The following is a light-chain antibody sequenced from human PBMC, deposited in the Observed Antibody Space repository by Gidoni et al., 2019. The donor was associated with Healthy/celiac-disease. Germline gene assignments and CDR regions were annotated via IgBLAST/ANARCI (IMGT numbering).Light chain of an antibody. J-gene: IGKJ4*01. CDR1: QSVLYSSNNKNY. Sequence: DIVMTQSPDSLAVSLGESATINCKSSQSVLYSSNNKNYLACYQQKPGQPPKLLIYWASTRESGVPDRFSGSGSGTDFTLTISSLQAEDVAVYYCQQYYSTPLTFGGGTKVEIK. V-gene: IGKV4-1*01. CDR2: WAS. CDR3: QQYYSTPLT.